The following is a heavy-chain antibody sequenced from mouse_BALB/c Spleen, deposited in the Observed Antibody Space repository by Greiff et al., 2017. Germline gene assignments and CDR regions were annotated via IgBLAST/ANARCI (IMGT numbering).Heavy chain of an antibody. CDR3: ARPPSGGYDEGYYFDY. D-gene: IGHD3-1*01. CDR1: GFTFSSYG. V-gene: IGHV5-6*01. CDR2: ISSGGSYT. Sequence: EVKLVESGGDLVKPGGSLKLSCAASGFTFSSYGMSWVRQTPDKRLEWVATISSGGSYTYYPDSVKGRFTISRDNAKNTLYLQMSSLKSEDTAMYYCARPPSGGYDEGYYFDYWGQGTTLTVSS. J-gene: IGHJ2*01.